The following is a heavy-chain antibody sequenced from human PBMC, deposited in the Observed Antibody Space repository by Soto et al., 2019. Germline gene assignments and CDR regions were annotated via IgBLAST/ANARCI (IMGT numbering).Heavy chain of an antibody. CDR1: GGSISSSSYY. D-gene: IGHD2-2*01. CDR3: ARQGRGIVVVPATKTSDAFDI. Sequence: QLQLQESGPGLVKPSETLSLTCTVSGGSISSSSYYWGWIRQPPGKGLEWIGSIYYSGSTYYNPSLQSRVTISVDTSKNQFSLKLSSVTAADTAVYYCARQGRGIVVVPATKTSDAFDIWGQGTMVTVSS. CDR2: IYYSGST. V-gene: IGHV4-39*01. J-gene: IGHJ3*02.